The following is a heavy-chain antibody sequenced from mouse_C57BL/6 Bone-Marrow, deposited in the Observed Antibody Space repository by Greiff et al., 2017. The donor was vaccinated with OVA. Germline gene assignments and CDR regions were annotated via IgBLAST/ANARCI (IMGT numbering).Heavy chain of an antibody. CDR3: AREIYDGYPYWYFDV. V-gene: IGHV1-59*01. J-gene: IGHJ1*03. D-gene: IGHD2-3*01. CDR2: IDPSDSYT. CDR1: GYTFTSYW. Sequence: QVQLQQPGAELVRPGTSVKLSCKASGYTFTSYWMHWVKQRPGQGLEWIGVIDPSDSYTNYNQKFKGKATLPVEPSSSTAYMQLSSLTSEDSAVYYCAREIYDGYPYWYFDVWVTGTTVPVSS.